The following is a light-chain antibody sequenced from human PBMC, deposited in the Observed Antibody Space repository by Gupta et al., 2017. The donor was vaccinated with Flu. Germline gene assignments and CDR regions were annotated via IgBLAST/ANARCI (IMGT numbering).Light chain of an antibody. V-gene: IGLV7-43*01. Sequence: TVTLTCASSTGAVTTDYYPNWIQQRPGQAPRALIYSTTNRHSWTPARFSGSLLGGKAALTLSGVQPEDEAEYYCLLYYGGNQGVFGGGTRLTVI. CDR2: STT. CDR1: TGAVTTDYY. J-gene: IGLJ3*02. CDR3: LLYYGGNQGV.